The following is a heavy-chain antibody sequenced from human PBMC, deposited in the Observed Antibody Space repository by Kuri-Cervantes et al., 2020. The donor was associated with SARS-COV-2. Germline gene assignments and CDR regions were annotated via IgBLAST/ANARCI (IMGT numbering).Heavy chain of an antibody. Sequence: ASVKVSCKVSGYTLTELSMHWVRQAPGKGLEWMGWINPNSGGTNYAQKFQGRVTMTRDTSISTAYMELSRLRSDDTAVYYCARANWGSYYYYYMDVWGKGTTVTVSS. CDR2: INPNSGGT. D-gene: IGHD7-27*01. CDR1: GYTLTELS. J-gene: IGHJ6*03. CDR3: ARANWGSYYYYYMDV. V-gene: IGHV1-2*02.